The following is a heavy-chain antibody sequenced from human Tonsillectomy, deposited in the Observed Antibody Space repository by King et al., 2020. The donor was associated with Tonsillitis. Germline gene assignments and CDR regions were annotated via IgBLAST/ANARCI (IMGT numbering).Heavy chain of an antibody. CDR3: AKDALPDIVVVVAAISFDY. CDR1: GFTFSSYA. V-gene: IGHV3-23*04. D-gene: IGHD2-15*01. CDR2: ISGSGGST. Sequence: VQLVESGGGLVQPGGSLRLSCAASGFTFSSYAMSWVRQAPGKGLEWVSTISGSGGSTYYADSVKGRFTISRDNSKNTLYLQMNSLRVEDTAVYYCAKDALPDIVVVVAAISFDYWGQGTLVTVSS. J-gene: IGHJ4*02.